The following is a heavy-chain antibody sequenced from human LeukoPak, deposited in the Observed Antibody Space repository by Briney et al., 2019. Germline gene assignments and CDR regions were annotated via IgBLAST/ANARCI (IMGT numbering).Heavy chain of an antibody. CDR1: GYTFTGYY. CDR2: INPNSGGT. J-gene: IGHJ6*03. CDR3: ARVSYYGSGSYYNPTPYYYYYMDV. V-gene: IGHV1-2*02. D-gene: IGHD3-10*01. Sequence: ASVKVSCKASGYTFTGYYMHWVRQAPGQGLEWMGWINPNSGGTNYAQKFQGRVTMTRDTSISTAYMELRSLRSDDTAVYYCARVSYYGSGSYYNPTPYYYYYMDVWGKGTTVTVSS.